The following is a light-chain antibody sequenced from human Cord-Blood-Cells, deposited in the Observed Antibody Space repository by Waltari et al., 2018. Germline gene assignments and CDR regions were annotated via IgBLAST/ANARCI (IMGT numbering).Light chain of an antibody. Sequence: DIVMTQSPDSLAVSLGERATINCKSSQSVLYSSNNKNYLAWYQQKPGQPPKLLIYWASTRVCGVPDRFSGSGSGTDFTLTISSLQAEDVAVYYCQQYYSTPYTFGQGTKLEIK. CDR3: QQYYSTPYT. V-gene: IGKV4-1*01. CDR1: QSVLYSSNNKNY. J-gene: IGKJ2*01. CDR2: WAS.